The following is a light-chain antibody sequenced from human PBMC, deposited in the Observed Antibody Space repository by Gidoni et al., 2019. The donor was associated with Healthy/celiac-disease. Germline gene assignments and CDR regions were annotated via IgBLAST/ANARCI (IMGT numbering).Light chain of an antibody. J-gene: IGKJ2*01. V-gene: IGKV3-20*01. CDR3: QQSGSSPYT. CDR2: DAS. Sequence: EIVFTQSPGTLSLSPGERATLSCRASQSVTNNYLAWYQQKPGQAPRLVIYDASNRATGIPDRFSGSASGPDFTLTISRLEPEDFAVYYCQQSGSSPYTFGQGSKLEIK. CDR1: QSVTNNY.